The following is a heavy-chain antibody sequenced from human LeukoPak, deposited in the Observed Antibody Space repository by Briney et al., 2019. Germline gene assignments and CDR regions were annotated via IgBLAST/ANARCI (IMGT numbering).Heavy chain of an antibody. Sequence: SETLSLTCTVSGGSISSSSYYWGWIRQPPGKGLEWIGSIYYSGSTCYNPSLKSRVTISVDTSKNQFSLKLSSVTAADTAVYCCARPVLRYFDWLPNGMDVWGQGTTVTVSS. CDR3: ARPVLRYFDWLPNGMDV. J-gene: IGHJ6*02. D-gene: IGHD3-9*01. V-gene: IGHV4-39*01. CDR1: GGSISSSSYY. CDR2: IYYSGST.